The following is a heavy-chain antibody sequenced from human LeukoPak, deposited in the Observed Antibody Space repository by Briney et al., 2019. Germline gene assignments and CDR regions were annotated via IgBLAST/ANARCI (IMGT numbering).Heavy chain of an antibody. CDR3: ARAGYYYDSSGYSYYFDY. Sequence: PSETLSLTCTVSGGSISSYYWSWIRQPAGKGLEWIGRIYTSGSTNYNPSLKSRVTMSVDTSKNQFSLKLSSVTAADTAVYYCARAGYYYDSSGYSYYFDYWGQGTLVTVSS. CDR2: IYTSGST. CDR1: GGSISSYY. V-gene: IGHV4-4*07. J-gene: IGHJ4*02. D-gene: IGHD3-22*01.